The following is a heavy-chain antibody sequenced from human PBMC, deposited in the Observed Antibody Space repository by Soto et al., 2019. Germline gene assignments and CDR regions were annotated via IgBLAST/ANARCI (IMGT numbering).Heavy chain of an antibody. J-gene: IGHJ6*03. Sequence: SENLCLTCTGSGGSISRYYWSWFRQPPGKGLEWIGYIYYSGSTNYNPSLKSRVTISVDTSKNQFSLKLSSVTAADTAVYYCARLSANYDFWSGYYRDDYYYYYMDVWGKGTTVTVSS. V-gene: IGHV4-59*01. D-gene: IGHD3-3*01. CDR3: ARLSANYDFWSGYYRDDYYYYYMDV. CDR1: GGSISRYY. CDR2: IYYSGST.